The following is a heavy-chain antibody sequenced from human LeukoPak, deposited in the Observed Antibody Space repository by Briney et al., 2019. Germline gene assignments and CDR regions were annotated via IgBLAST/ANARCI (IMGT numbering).Heavy chain of an antibody. CDR3: VRDYNWGFDY. Sequence: PGGSLRLSCAASGFTFSTYAIHWVRQAPGKGLEWVAVISFDGVNTFYADSVKGRFTISRDNSKNNVYLQMYSLRVEDTSIYYCVRDYNWGFDYWGQGTVVTVSS. V-gene: IGHV3-30*04. CDR2: ISFDGVNT. J-gene: IGHJ4*02. D-gene: IGHD1-1*01. CDR1: GFTFSTYA.